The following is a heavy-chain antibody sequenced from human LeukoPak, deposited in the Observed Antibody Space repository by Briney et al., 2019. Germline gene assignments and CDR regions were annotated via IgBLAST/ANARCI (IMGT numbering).Heavy chain of an antibody. CDR3: AKGGAYLRKRWLQFRLSDYFDY. CDR2: ISGSGGST. D-gene: IGHD5-24*01. CDR1: GFTFSSYA. V-gene: IGHV3-23*01. J-gene: IGHJ4*02. Sequence: GGSLRLSCAASGFTFSSYAMSWVRQAPGKGPEWVSAISGSGGSTYYADSVKGRFTISRDNSKNTLYLQMNSLRAEDTAVYYCAKGGAYLRKRWLQFRLSDYFDYWGQGTLVTVSS.